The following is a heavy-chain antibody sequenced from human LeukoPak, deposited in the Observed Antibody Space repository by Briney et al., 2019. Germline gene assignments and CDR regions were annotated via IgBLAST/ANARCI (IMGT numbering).Heavy chain of an antibody. V-gene: IGHV3-23*01. D-gene: IGHD2-2*01. CDR1: GFTFDDYG. CDR3: AKAECSSTSCYLGLA. Sequence: GGSLRLSCAASGFTFDDYGMRWVRQAPGKGLEWVSVISGGGGTTSYADSVKGRFTISRDNSKNTLYLQMNSLRAEDTAVYYCAKAECSSTSCYLGLAWGQGTMVTVSS. CDR2: ISGGGGTT. J-gene: IGHJ3*01.